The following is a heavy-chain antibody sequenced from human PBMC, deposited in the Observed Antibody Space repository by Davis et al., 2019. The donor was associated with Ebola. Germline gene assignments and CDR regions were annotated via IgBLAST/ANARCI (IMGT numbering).Heavy chain of an antibody. Sequence: GESLKISCAASGFTFSSYTLAWVRQAPGKGLQWVSSIGGGGDSPYYTDSVKGRFTISTDTSRDTLYLQMNSLRGDDTAIYYCARTRGYVGSTWWFFGLWGRGTLVTVSS. CDR2: IGGGGDSP. CDR1: GFTFSSYT. CDR3: ARTRGYVGSTWWFFGL. J-gene: IGHJ2*01. D-gene: IGHD5-12*01. V-gene: IGHV3-23*01.